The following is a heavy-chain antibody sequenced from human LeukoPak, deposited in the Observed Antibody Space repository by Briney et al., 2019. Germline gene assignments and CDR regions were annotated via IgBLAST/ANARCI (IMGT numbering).Heavy chain of an antibody. Sequence: SMKVSCKASGGTFSSYVISWVRQAPGQGLEWMGGIIPIFGTANYAQKFQGRVTITTDESTSTAYMELSSLRSEDTAVYYCARGYGDYWADYWGQGTLVTVSS. CDR2: IIPIFGTA. CDR3: ARGYGDYWADY. J-gene: IGHJ4*02. V-gene: IGHV1-69*05. CDR1: GGTFSSYV. D-gene: IGHD4-17*01.